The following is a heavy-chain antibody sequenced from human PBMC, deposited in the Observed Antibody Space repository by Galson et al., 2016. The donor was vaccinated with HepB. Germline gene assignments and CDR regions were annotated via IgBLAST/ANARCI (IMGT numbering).Heavy chain of an antibody. CDR2: ISSTGSTI. D-gene: IGHD6-19*01. V-gene: IGHV3-48*02. J-gene: IGHJ4*02. CDR1: GFTFSTYA. Sequence: SLRLSCAASGFTFSTYAMSWVRQAPGKGLEWISSISSTGSTIYYTDSVGGRFTISRDNAENSVYLQMKSLRDEDTAVYYCARDRFIAVAGALDYWGQGTLVTVSS. CDR3: ARDRFIAVAGALDY.